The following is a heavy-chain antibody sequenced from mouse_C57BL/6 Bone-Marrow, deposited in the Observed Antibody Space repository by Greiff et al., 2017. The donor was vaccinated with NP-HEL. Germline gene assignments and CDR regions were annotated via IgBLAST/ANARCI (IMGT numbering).Heavy chain of an antibody. CDR3: TTMATDY. Sequence: EVQLQQSGAELVRPGASVMLSCTASGFNIKDDYMHWVKQRPEQGLEWIGWIDPENGDTEYASKFQGKATITADTSSNTAYLQLSSLTSEDTADYYCTTMATDYWGQGTTLTVSS. CDR1: GFNIKDDY. J-gene: IGHJ2*01. V-gene: IGHV14-4*01. CDR2: IDPENGDT. D-gene: IGHD2-3*01.